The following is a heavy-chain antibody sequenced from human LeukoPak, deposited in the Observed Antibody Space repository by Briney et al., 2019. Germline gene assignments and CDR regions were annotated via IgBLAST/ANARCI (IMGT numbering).Heavy chain of an antibody. V-gene: IGHV3-11*01. J-gene: IGHJ6*03. D-gene: IGHD1-26*01. CDR3: AGGPVSYPYYYYMDV. CDR1: GFSFSDHY. CDR2: ISSSGSTI. Sequence: TGGSLRLSCAASGFSFSDHYMSWIRQAPGKGLGWVSYISSSGSTIYYADSVKGRFTISRDNAKTSLYLQMNSLRAEDTAVYYCAGGPVSYPYYYYMDVWGKGTTVTVSS.